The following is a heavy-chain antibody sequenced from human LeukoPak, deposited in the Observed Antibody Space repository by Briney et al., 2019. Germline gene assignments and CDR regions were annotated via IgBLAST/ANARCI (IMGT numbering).Heavy chain of an antibody. CDR3: ARTVSGWPDY. D-gene: IGHD6-19*01. Sequence: GGSLRLSCAASGFSVSNNYMSWVRQAPGKGLEWVSVIYSDGSTYYADSVKGRFTISRDNSKNTLYLQMNSLRAEDTAVYYCARTVSGWPDYWGQGTLVTVSS. V-gene: IGHV3-53*01. J-gene: IGHJ4*02. CDR2: IYSDGST. CDR1: GFSVSNNY.